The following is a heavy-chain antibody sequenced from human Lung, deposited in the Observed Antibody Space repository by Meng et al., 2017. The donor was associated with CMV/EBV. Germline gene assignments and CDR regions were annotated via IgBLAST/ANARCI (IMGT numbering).Heavy chain of an antibody. CDR1: GFSFSNYD. J-gene: IGHJ4*02. V-gene: IGHV3-30*02. CDR2: IRYDGDSE. D-gene: IGHD1-26*01. Sequence: GESLKISCAASGFSFSNYDMHWVRQAPGKGLEWVAFIRYDGDSEYSADSVKGRFTVSRDDSKNSLFLQMSSVKVEDTAVYFCARLLGTGTTYDYWGQGTLVTVSS. CDR3: ARLLGTGTTYDY.